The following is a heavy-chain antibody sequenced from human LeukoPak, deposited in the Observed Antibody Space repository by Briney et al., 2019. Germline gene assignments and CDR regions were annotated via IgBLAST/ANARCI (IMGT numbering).Heavy chain of an antibody. CDR2: ISAYNGNT. CDR3: ARWPYCTNGVCYIGGGGNWFDP. V-gene: IGHV1-18*01. D-gene: IGHD2-8*01. Sequence: HRASVKVSCKASGYTFTSYGISWVRQAPGQGLEWMGWISAYNGNTNYAQKLQGRVTMTTDTSTSTAYMELSSLRSEDTAVYYCARWPYCTNGVCYIGGGGNWFDPWGQGTLVTVSS. J-gene: IGHJ5*02. CDR1: GYTFTSYG.